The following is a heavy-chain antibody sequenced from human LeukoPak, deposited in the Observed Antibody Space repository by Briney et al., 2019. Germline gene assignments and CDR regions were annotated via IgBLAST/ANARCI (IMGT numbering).Heavy chain of an antibody. Sequence: SVKVSCKASGYTFTSYGISWVRQAPGQGLEWMGGIIPIFGTANYAQKFQGRVTITADGSTSTAYMELSSLRSEDTAVYYCARNGGYSGYDSAYWGQGTLVTVSS. CDR2: IIPIFGTA. CDR3: ARNGGYSGYDSAY. D-gene: IGHD5-12*01. CDR1: GYTFTSYG. J-gene: IGHJ4*02. V-gene: IGHV1-69*13.